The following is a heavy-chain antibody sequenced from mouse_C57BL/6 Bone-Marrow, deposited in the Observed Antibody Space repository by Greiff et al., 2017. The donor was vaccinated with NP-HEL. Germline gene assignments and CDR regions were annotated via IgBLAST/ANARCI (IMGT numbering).Heavy chain of an antibody. CDR1: GYTFTSYW. CDR3: ARKLPMYYYGVAAGYFDV. J-gene: IGHJ1*03. V-gene: IGHV1-61*01. Sequence: QVQLQQPGAELVRPGSSVKLSCKASGYTFTSYWMDWVKQRPGQGLEWIGNIYPSDSETHYNQKFKDKAKLTVDKSSSTAYMQLSSLTSEDSAVYYCARKLPMYYYGVAAGYFDVWGTGTTVTVSS. D-gene: IGHD1-1*01. CDR2: IYPSDSET.